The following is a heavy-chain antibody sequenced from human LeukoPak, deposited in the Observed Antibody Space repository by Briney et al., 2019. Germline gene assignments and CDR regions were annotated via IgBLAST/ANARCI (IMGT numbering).Heavy chain of an antibody. CDR3: ARAESRGYSSGWYGH. V-gene: IGHV1-69*13. Sequence: GASVKVSCKTSGYTFTTYAISWVRQAPGQGLEWMGGIIPIFGTANYAQKFQGRVTITADESTSTAYMELSSLRSEDTAVYYCARAESRGYSSGWYGHWGQGTLVTVSS. CDR2: IIPIFGTA. D-gene: IGHD6-19*01. CDR1: GYTFTTYA. J-gene: IGHJ4*02.